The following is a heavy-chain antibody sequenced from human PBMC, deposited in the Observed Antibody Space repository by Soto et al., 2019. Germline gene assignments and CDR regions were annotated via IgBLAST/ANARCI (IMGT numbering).Heavy chain of an antibody. CDR1: GGSISSSSYY. D-gene: IGHD2-21*01. V-gene: IGHV4-39*01. CDR3: ARQPLGVASILFSYGMDV. J-gene: IGHJ6*02. Sequence: QLQLQESGPGLVKPSETLSLTCTVSGGSISSSSYYWGWIRQPPGKGLEWIGSIYYSGSTYYNPSLKSRVTISVDTSKNQFSLKLSSVTAADTAVYYCARQPLGVASILFSYGMDVWGQGTTVTVSS. CDR2: IYYSGST.